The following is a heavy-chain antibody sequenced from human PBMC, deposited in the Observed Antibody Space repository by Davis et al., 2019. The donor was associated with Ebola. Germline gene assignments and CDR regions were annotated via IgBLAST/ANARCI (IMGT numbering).Heavy chain of an antibody. D-gene: IGHD6-6*01. CDR1: GFIFSDYS. V-gene: IGHV3-21*01. CDR3: ARDSSDAALYRMDV. J-gene: IGHJ6*02. Sequence: PGGSLRLSCAGSGFIFSDYSMNWVRQAPGKGLEWVSSISDTGTYIYYAASVKGRFTISRDNAYNSLYLQMNSLRAEDTAVYYCARDSSDAALYRMDVWGQGTTVIVSS. CDR2: ISDTGTYI.